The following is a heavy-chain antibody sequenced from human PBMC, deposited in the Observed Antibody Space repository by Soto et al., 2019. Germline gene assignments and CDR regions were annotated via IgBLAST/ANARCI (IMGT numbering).Heavy chain of an antibody. J-gene: IGHJ1*01. D-gene: IGHD3-22*01. CDR2: ISGSGGST. CDR1: GFTFSSYA. Sequence: SGGSLRLSCAASGFTFSSYAMSWVRQAPGKGLEWVSAISGSGGSTYYAESEKGRFTISRDNSKNKLYLQMNILIAEDTVVFYCAKGYYYDSSGFEYFQHWGQGTLVTVSS. CDR3: AKGYYYDSSGFEYFQH. V-gene: IGHV3-23*01.